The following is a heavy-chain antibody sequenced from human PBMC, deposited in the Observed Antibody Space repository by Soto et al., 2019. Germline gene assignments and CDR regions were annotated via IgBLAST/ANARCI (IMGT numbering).Heavy chain of an antibody. D-gene: IGHD5-12*01. CDR2: INTANDDT. CDR1: GYTFSSSP. J-gene: IGHJ4*02. CDR3: ARDEGVASGN. V-gene: IGHV1-3*04. Sequence: ASVKVSCKASGYTFSSSPLHWVCQAPGQRPEWMGWINTANDDTKYSQKFQDRVTLTRDTSASTAYMEVSSLTPEDTAVYYCARDEGVASGNWGQGTLVTVYS.